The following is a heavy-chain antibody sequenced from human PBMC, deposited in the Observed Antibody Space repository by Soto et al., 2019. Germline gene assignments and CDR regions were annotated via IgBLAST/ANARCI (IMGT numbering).Heavy chain of an antibody. Sequence: SETLWLTGTVGGGAITTYYWSWIRQPAGKGLEWIGRIYSGGSTNYNPSLRSRVTVSVDTSKSQVVLTLTNVDPVDTATYYCTRSTNWNYEYYFDYWGQGTLVTVSS. J-gene: IGHJ4*02. V-gene: IGHV4-4*07. CDR1: GGAITTYY. CDR3: TRSTNWNYEYYFDY. CDR2: IYSGGST. D-gene: IGHD1-7*01.